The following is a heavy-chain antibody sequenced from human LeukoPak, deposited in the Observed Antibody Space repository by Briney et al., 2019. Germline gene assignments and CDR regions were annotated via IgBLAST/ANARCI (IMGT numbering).Heavy chain of an antibody. Sequence: GGSLRLSCAASGFTFSSYRMYWVRQAPGKGLVWVSRIASDGSSTTYADSVKGRFSISRDNAKNTLYLQMNSLRVEDTAVYYCARGRPHGNDYWGQGTLVTVSS. J-gene: IGHJ4*02. V-gene: IGHV3-74*01. CDR2: IASDGSST. CDR3: ARGRPHGNDY. D-gene: IGHD4-23*01. CDR1: GFTFSSYR.